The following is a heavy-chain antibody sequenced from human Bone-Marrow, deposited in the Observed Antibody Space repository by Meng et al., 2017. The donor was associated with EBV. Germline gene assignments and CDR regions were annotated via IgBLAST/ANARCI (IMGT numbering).Heavy chain of an antibody. J-gene: IGHJ4*02. CDR3: AREAPDGYNPMPPVY. Sequence: VRRVQSRTCLKKPGASVKVSCKSSGYTFTSYAMNWVRQAPGQGLEWMGWINANTGNPTYAQGFTGRFVFSLDTSVSTAYLQISSLKAEDTAVYYCAREAPDGYNPMPPVYWGQGTLVTVSS. V-gene: IGHV7-4-1*02. CDR1: GYTFTSYA. CDR2: INANTGNP. D-gene: IGHD5-24*01.